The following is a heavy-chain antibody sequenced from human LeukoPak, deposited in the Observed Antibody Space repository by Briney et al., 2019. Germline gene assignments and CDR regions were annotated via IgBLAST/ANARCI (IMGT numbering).Heavy chain of an antibody. CDR3: ARMHYDILTGPSIGAFDI. CDR2: IYYSGST. D-gene: IGHD3-9*01. CDR1: GGSISSYY. Sequence: PSETLSLTCTVSGGSISSYYWSWIRQPPGKGLEWIGYIYYSGSTNYNPSLKSRVTISVDTSKNRFSLKLSSVTAADTAVYYCARMHYDILTGPSIGAFDIWGQGTMVTVSS. J-gene: IGHJ3*02. V-gene: IGHV4-59*12.